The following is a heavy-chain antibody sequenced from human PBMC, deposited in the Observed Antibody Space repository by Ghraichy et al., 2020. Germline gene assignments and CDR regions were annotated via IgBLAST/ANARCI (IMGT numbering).Heavy chain of an antibody. Sequence: GGSLRLSCAASGFTFSGFWMTWVRQAPGKGLQWVANIKQDGSEGHYVDSVEGRFTISRDNAKDSLYLQMNSLRGEDTAVYYCARAGSQGSGISDYWGQGTLVIVSS. V-gene: IGHV3-7*03. CDR1: GFTFSGFW. CDR2: IKQDGSEG. CDR3: ARAGSQGSGISDY. J-gene: IGHJ4*02. D-gene: IGHD1-1*01.